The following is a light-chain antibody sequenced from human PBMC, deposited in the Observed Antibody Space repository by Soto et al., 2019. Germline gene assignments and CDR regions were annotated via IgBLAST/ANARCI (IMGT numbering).Light chain of an antibody. CDR2: EVN. CDR3: SSYAGNNVLV. CDR1: SSDVGGYNY. Sequence: QSALTQPPSASGSPGQSVTIPCTGTSSDVGGYNYVSWYQQHPGKAPRLMIYEVNKRPSGVPYRFSGSKSGNTASLTVSGLQADVEAVDYCSSYAGNNVLVFGGGTKLTVL. J-gene: IGLJ2*01. V-gene: IGLV2-8*01.